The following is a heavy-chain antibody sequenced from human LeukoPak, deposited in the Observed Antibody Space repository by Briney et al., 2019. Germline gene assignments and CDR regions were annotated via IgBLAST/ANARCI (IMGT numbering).Heavy chain of an antibody. V-gene: IGHV4-34*01. CDR3: ASGGWFEP. J-gene: IGHJ5*02. Sequence: PSETLSLTCAVSGGTFSGYYWSWIRQPPGKGLEWMGEINHSGSTNYNPPLKSRVTISVDTSKNQFSLKLSSVTAADTALYYCASGGWFEPWGQGTLVTVSS. CDR2: INHSGST. CDR1: GGTFSGYY.